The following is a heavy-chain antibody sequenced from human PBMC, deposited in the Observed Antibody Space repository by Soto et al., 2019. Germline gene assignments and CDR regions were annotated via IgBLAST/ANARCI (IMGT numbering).Heavy chain of an antibody. V-gene: IGHV1-3*01. CDR3: ARESNDFWSGYPPPNWFDP. CDR2: INAGNGNT. CDR1: GYTFTSYA. J-gene: IGHJ5*02. Sequence: SVKVSCKASGYTFTSYAMHWVRQAPGQRLEWMGWINAGNGNTKYSQKFQGRVTITRDTSASTAYMELSSLRSEDTAVYYCARESNDFWSGYPPPNWFDPWGQGTLVTVSS. D-gene: IGHD3-3*01.